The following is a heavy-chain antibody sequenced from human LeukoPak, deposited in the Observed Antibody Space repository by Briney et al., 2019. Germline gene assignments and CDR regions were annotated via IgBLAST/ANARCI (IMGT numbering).Heavy chain of an antibody. Sequence: SVKVSCKASGGTFSSYAISSVPQAPGHGLEWMGRIIPIFGTANYAQKFQGRVTITADKSTSTAYMELSSLRSEDTAVYYCARGSDYSNSDAFDIWGQGTMVTVSS. CDR1: GGTFSSYA. CDR2: IIPIFGTA. V-gene: IGHV1-69*06. J-gene: IGHJ3*02. D-gene: IGHD4-11*01. CDR3: ARGSDYSNSDAFDI.